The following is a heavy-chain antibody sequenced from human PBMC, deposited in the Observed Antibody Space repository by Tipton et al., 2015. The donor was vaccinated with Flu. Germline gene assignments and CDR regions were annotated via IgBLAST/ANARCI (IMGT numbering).Heavy chain of an antibody. V-gene: IGHV4-34*01. Sequence: TLSLTCAVYGGSFSGYYWSWIRQPPGKGLEWIGEIKHSGSTYYSPSLKSRVTISADTSNNQFSLRLSSVTAAATAMYYCTRSLRNSSGSPGYWGQGTLVTVSS. CDR1: GGSFSGYY. J-gene: IGHJ4*02. D-gene: IGHD3-22*01. CDR3: TRSLRNSSGSPGY. CDR2: IKHSGST.